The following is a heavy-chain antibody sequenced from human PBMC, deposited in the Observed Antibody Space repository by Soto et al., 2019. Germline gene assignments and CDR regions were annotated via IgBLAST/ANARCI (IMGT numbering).Heavy chain of an antibody. J-gene: IGHJ6*02. CDR3: ASQGAAQYPYNNGTDI. CDR2: IYYSGST. Sequence: SETLSLTCTVSGGSISSGDAYWSWIRQSPGKGLEWIGYIYYSGSTYYNPSLESRVTISVNTSKNQFSLKLNSVTAADTAVYYCASQGAAQYPYNNGTDIRGQGTTLT. CDR1: GGSISSGDAY. V-gene: IGHV4-30-4*01. D-gene: IGHD2-2*01.